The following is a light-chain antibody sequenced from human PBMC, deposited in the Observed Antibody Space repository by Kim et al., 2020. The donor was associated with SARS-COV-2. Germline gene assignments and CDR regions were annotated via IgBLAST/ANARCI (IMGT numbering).Light chain of an antibody. J-gene: IGKJ4*01. V-gene: IGKV1-8*01. CDR3: QQYYSYPLT. Sequence: AIRITQSPSSLSASTGDRVTITCRASQDISSYLAWYQQKPGQAPKLLIYAASTLQSGVPSRFSGSGSGTDFTLTISCLQSEDFATYYCQQYYSYPLTFGRGTKVDIK. CDR1: QDISSY. CDR2: AAS.